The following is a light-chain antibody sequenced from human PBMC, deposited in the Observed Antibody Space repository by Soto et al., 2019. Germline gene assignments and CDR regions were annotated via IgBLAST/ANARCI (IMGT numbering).Light chain of an antibody. CDR2: GAS. CDR1: QSVSSSY. CDR3: QQDYNLPYT. V-gene: IGKV3D-7*01. Sequence: EIVMTQSPATLSLSPGERATLSCRASQSVSSSYLSWYQQEPGQAPRLLIYGASTRATGIPARFSGSGSGTDFTLTISSLQPEDFAVYYCQQDYNLPYTFGQETKVEIK. J-gene: IGKJ2*01.